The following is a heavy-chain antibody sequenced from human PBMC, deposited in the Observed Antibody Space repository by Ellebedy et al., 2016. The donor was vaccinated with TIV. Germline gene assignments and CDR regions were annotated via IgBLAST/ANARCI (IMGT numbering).Heavy chain of an antibody. Sequence: GGSLRLSXAASGFTFSSYSMNWVRQAPGKGLEWVAVISYDGSNKYYADSVKGRFTISRDNSKNTLYLQMNSLRAEDTAVYYCARPQPSSIAALGAFDIWGQGTMVTVSS. CDR2: ISYDGSNK. CDR1: GFTFSSYS. CDR3: ARPQPSSIAALGAFDI. J-gene: IGHJ3*02. V-gene: IGHV3-30*03. D-gene: IGHD6-6*01.